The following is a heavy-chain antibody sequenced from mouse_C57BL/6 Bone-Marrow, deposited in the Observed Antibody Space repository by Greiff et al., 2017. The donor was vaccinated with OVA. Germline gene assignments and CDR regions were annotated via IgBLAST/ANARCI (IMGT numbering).Heavy chain of an antibody. CDR2: INPNNGGT. V-gene: IGHV1-18*01. CDR3: ARGGTGGVAYYAMGY. D-gene: IGHD4-1*01. J-gene: IGHJ4*01. CDR1: GYTFTDYN. Sequence: EVQLQQSGPELVQPGASVKIPCKASGYTFTDYNMDWVKQSHGKSLEWIGDINPNNGGTIYNQKFKGKATLTVDKSSSTAYMQLSSLTSEDTAVYYCARGGTGGVAYYAMGYWGQGTSVTVSS.